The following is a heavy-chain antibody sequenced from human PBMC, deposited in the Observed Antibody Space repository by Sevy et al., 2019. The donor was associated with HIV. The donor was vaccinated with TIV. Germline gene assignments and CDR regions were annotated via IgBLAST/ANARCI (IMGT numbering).Heavy chain of an antibody. J-gene: IGHJ2*01. Sequence: SETLSLTCSVTGGSITSSNYYWGWIRQPPGKGLESIGTIYYSGPTYYNPSLKSRVTISVDTSKNQFSLRLSSVTAADTAVYYCARGPLEDYYGSGSSPYWYLDLWGRGTLVTVSS. D-gene: IGHD3-10*01. V-gene: IGHV4-39*01. CDR3: ARGPLEDYYGSGSSPYWYLDL. CDR2: IYYSGPT. CDR1: GGSITSSNYY.